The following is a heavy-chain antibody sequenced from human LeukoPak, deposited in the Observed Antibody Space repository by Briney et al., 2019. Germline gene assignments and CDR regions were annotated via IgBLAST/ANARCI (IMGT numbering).Heavy chain of an antibody. Sequence: ASVKVYCKASGYTFTSYGISWVRQAPGQGLEWMGWISAYNGNTNYAQKLQGRVTMTTDTSTSTAYMELRSLRSDDTAVYYCARVAYYYDSSGYLVDYWGQGTLVTVSS. CDR1: GYTFTSYG. V-gene: IGHV1-18*01. J-gene: IGHJ4*02. CDR3: ARVAYYYDSSGYLVDY. CDR2: ISAYNGNT. D-gene: IGHD3-22*01.